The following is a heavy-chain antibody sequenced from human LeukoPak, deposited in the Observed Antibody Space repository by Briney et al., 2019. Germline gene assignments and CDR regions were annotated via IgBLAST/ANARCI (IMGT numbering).Heavy chain of an antibody. D-gene: IGHD6-19*01. Sequence: PSETLSLTCTVSGGSISSYYWSWIRQPPGKGLEWIGEINHSGSTNYNPSLKSRVTISVDTSKNQFSLKLSSVTAADTAVYYCARGHSSGWYRDLDYWGQGTLVTVSS. CDR3: ARGHSSGWYRDLDY. CDR2: INHSGST. CDR1: GGSISSYY. J-gene: IGHJ4*02. V-gene: IGHV4-34*01.